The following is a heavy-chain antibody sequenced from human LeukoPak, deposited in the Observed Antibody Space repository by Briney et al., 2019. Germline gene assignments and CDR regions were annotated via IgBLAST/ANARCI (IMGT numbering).Heavy chain of an antibody. CDR1: GGTFSSYA. J-gene: IGHJ5*02. CDR2: IIPIFGTA. CDR3: ARDVATAGWFDP. V-gene: IGHV1-69*13. D-gene: IGHD6-13*01. Sequence: ASVKVSCKASGGTFSSYAISWVRQAPRQGLEWMGGIIPIFGTANYAQKFQGRVTITADESTSTAYMELSSLRSEDTAVYYCARDVATAGWFDPWGQGTLVTVSS.